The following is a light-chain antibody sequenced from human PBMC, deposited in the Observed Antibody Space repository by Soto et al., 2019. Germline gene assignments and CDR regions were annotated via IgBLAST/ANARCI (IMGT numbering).Light chain of an antibody. Sequence: EIVLTQSPGTLSLSPGERATLSCRASQSVSSSYLAWYQQKPGQAPRLLIYGASSRATGIPARFSGSGSGTDFTLTISRLEPEDFAVYYCQQYGSSPITFGQGTQVEIK. CDR2: GAS. J-gene: IGKJ5*01. CDR1: QSVSSSY. CDR3: QQYGSSPIT. V-gene: IGKV3-20*01.